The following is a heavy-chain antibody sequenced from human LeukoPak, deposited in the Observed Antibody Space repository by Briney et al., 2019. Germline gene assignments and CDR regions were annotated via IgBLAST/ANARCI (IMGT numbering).Heavy chain of an antibody. CDR2: IKEDGSIQ. Sequence: GGSLRLSCVASGFTFSSYWMTWARQAPGKGPEWLANIKEDGSIQYYLDSVRGRFTISRDNAKTSVYLQLNSLRADDTAVYYCARDVWTGVAVSDYWGQGTLVTVSS. J-gene: IGHJ4*02. V-gene: IGHV3-7*01. CDR3: ARDVWTGVAVSDY. CDR1: GFTFSSYW. D-gene: IGHD6-19*01.